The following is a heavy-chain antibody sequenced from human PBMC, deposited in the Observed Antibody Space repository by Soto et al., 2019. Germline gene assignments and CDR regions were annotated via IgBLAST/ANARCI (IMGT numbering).Heavy chain of an antibody. Sequence: PGGSLRLSCAASGFTFSSYWMSWVRQAPGKGLEWVANIKQDGSEKYYVDSVKGRFTISRDNAKNSLYLQMNSLRAEDTALYYCARVWWELSPEYYFDYWGQGTLVTVSS. CDR2: IKQDGSEK. J-gene: IGHJ4*02. D-gene: IGHD1-26*01. CDR3: ARVWWELSPEYYFDY. CDR1: GFTFSSYW. V-gene: IGHV3-7*04.